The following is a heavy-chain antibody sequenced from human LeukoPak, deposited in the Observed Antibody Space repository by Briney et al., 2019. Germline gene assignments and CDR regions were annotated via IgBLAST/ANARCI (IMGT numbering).Heavy chain of an antibody. V-gene: IGHV4-31*03. CDR2: IYYSGST. J-gene: IGHJ4*02. CDR3: AREVVVVVAARGYSDC. CDR1: GGSISSGGYY. Sequence: SETLSLTCTVSGGSISSGGYYWSWIRQHPGKGLEWIGYIYYSGSTYYNPSLKSRVTISVDTSKNQFSLKLSSVTAADTAVYYCAREVVVVVAARGYSDCWGQGTLVTVSS. D-gene: IGHD2-15*01.